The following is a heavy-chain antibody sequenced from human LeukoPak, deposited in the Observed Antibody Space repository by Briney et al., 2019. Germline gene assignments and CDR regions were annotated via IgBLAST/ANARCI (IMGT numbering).Heavy chain of an antibody. Sequence: PSETLSLTCTVSGGSISSSSYYWGWIRQPPGKGLEWIGSIYYSGSTYYNPSLKSRVTISVDTSKNQFSLKLSSVTAADTAVYYCARVPAAGRESSEGNIDYWGQGTLVTVSS. D-gene: IGHD6-13*01. CDR2: IYYSGST. V-gene: IGHV4-39*01. CDR3: ARVPAAGRESSEGNIDY. CDR1: GGSISSSSYY. J-gene: IGHJ4*02.